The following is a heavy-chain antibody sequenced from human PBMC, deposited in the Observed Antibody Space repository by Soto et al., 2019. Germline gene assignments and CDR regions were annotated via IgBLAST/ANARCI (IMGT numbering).Heavy chain of an antibody. D-gene: IGHD2-15*01. Sequence: ASVKVSCKASGYTFTSYAMHWVRQPPGQRLEWMGWINAGNGNTKYSQKFQGRVTITRDTSASTAYMELSSLRSEDTAVYYCARGVNGGYCSGGSCYRIYNWFDPWGQGTLVTVSS. CDR2: INAGNGNT. CDR1: GYTFTSYA. V-gene: IGHV1-3*01. CDR3: ARGVNGGYCSGGSCYRIYNWFDP. J-gene: IGHJ5*02.